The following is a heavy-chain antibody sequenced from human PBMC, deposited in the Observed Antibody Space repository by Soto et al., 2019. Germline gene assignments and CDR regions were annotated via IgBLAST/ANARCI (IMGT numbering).Heavy chain of an antibody. J-gene: IGHJ4*02. CDR3: AHCRGGVASF. Sequence: QITLNESGPALVKPTQTLTLTCTFSGFSLNTRDVGVGWIRQPPGKALEWLGVVYWDDDKTYSPSLKSRLTNPKDTPQNPVVPRKTKMDPVDTATYYCAHCRGGVASFWGQGTLVTVSS. D-gene: IGHD3-16*01. CDR2: VYWDDDK. CDR1: GFSLNTRDVG. V-gene: IGHV2-5*02.